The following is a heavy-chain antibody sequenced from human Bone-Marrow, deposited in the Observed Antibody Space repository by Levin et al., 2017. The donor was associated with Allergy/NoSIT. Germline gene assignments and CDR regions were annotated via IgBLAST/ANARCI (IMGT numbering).Heavy chain of an antibody. J-gene: IGHJ4*02. D-gene: IGHD2-21*02. Sequence: PGGSLRLSCAASGFTFSSYSMNWVRQAPGKGLEWVSSISSSSSYIYYADSVKGRFTISRDNAKNSLYLQMNSLRAEDTAVYYCASLAYCGGDCYARHFDYWGQGTLVTVSS. CDR3: ASLAYCGGDCYARHFDY. CDR1: GFTFSSYS. V-gene: IGHV3-21*01. CDR2: ISSSSSYI.